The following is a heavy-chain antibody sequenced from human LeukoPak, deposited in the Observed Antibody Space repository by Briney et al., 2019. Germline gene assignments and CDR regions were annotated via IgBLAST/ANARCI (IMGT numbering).Heavy chain of an antibody. Sequence: GGSLRLSCAASGFTFSSYAMSWVRQAPGKGLEWVSPISGSGSSTYYADSVKGWFTISRDNSKNTLYLQMNSLRAEDTAVYYCAKGVAVASPYYFDYWGQGTLVTVSS. CDR2: ISGSGSST. V-gene: IGHV3-23*01. D-gene: IGHD6-19*01. CDR1: GFTFSSYA. CDR3: AKGVAVASPYYFDY. J-gene: IGHJ4*02.